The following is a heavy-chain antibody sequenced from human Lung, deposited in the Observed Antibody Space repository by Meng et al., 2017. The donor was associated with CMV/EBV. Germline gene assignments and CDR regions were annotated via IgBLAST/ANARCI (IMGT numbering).Heavy chain of an antibody. CDR2: INHSGST. D-gene: IGHD3-3*01. J-gene: IGHJ4*02. Sequence: SQXXXLTXAVYGGSFSGYYWSWIRQPPGKGLEWIGEINHSGSTNYNPSLKSRVTISVDTSKNQFSLKLSSVTAADTAVYYCARATYYDFWSGYPYFDYWGEGXLVTVSS. CDR1: GGSFSGYY. V-gene: IGHV4-34*01. CDR3: ARATYYDFWSGYPYFDY.